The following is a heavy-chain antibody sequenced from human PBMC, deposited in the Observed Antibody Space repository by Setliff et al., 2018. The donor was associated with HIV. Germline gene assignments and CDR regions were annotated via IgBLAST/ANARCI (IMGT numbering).Heavy chain of an antibody. J-gene: IGHJ5*02. Sequence: SETLSLTCTVSASFSSYYWSWIRQPPGRGLEWIGCISSSGNTLYNPSLKSRFTLSIDTSKNQFSLRLTSVTASDTAVYYCARLGAVAGPPEGSWGQGTLVTVSS. V-gene: IGHV4-4*09. CDR2: ISSSGNT. D-gene: IGHD6-19*01. CDR3: ARLGAVAGPPEGS. CDR1: ASFSSYY.